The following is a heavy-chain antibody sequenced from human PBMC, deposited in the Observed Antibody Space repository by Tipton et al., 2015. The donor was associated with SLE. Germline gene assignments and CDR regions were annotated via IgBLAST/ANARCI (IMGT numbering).Heavy chain of an antibody. D-gene: IGHD4-11*01. CDR2: IYTNENT. CDR1: GGSISSYY. V-gene: IGHV4-4*07. CDR3: AREFLNPVTTVHYYFGL. J-gene: IGHJ2*01. Sequence: TLSLTCPVSGGSISSYYWSWILQPAGGGLEWIGRIYTNENTNYNPSLKSRVTLSVDTSKNHFSLKLISVTAADTAVYYCAREFLNPVTTVHYYFGLWGRGTLVTVPS.